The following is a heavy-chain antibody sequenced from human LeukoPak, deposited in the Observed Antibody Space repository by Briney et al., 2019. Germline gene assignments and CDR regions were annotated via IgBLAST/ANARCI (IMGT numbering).Heavy chain of an antibody. D-gene: IGHD6-13*01. V-gene: IGHV4-59*01. CDR3: AREKSSSSCFDY. CDR1: GGAITNYY. CDR2: IYYSGST. Sequence: SETRSLTCGVSGGAITNYYWSWIRQPPGKGLEWIGYIYYSGSTNYNPSLKSRVTISVDTSKNQFSLKLSSVTAADTAVYYCAREKSSSSCFDYWGQGTLVTVSS. J-gene: IGHJ4*02.